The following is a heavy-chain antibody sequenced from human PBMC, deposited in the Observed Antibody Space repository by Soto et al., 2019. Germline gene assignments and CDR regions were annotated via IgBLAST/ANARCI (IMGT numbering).Heavy chain of an antibody. CDR3: TSRSNDCSGGSCYGGENGY. D-gene: IGHD2-15*01. CDR2: IKSKTDGGTT. Sequence: PGGSLRLSCAASGFTFSNAWMNWVRQAPGKGLEWVGRIKSKTDGGTTDYAAPVKGRFTISRDDSKNTLYLQMNSLKTEDTAVYYCTSRSNDCSGGSCYGGENGYWGQGALVTVSS. V-gene: IGHV3-15*07. J-gene: IGHJ4*02. CDR1: GFTFSNAW.